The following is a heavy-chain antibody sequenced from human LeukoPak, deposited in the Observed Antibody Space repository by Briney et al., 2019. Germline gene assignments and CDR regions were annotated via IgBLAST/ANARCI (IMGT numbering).Heavy chain of an antibody. V-gene: IGHV3-23*01. CDR1: GFTFSSYA. Sequence: GGSLRLSCAASGFTFSSYAMSWVRQAPGKGLEWVSAISGSGGSTYYADSVKGRFTISRDNSKNTLYLQMNSLRAEDTVVYYCAKADILTGYPSFDYWGQGTLVTVSS. D-gene: IGHD3-9*01. CDR3: AKADILTGYPSFDY. J-gene: IGHJ4*02. CDR2: ISGSGGST.